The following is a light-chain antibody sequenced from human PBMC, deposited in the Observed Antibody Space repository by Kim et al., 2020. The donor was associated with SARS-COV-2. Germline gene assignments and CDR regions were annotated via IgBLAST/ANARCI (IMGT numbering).Light chain of an antibody. CDR3: QHYASSPRT. J-gene: IGKJ1*01. CDR2: GAS. CDR1: QSVSSTY. Sequence: EIVLTQSPGTLSLSPGERATLFCRASQSVSSTYLAWYQQKPGQAPRLLIYGASSRATGIPDRFSGSGSGTEFTLTISKLEPEDFVVYYCQHYASSPRTFGQGTKMDIK. V-gene: IGKV3-20*01.